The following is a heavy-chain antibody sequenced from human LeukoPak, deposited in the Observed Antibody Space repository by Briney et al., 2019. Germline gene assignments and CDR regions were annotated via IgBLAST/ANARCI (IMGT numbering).Heavy chain of an antibody. CDR3: ARGGWPSYFFDY. Sequence: SETLSLTCIVSGGSISSSIYYWAWVRQPPGKGLEWIGTVFYNGATQYSPSLRSRVTISIDTSTNQFSLKLTSVTAADTAVYFCARGGWPSYFFDYWGQGTLVTVSS. CDR1: GGSISSSIYY. J-gene: IGHJ4*02. CDR2: VFYNGAT. D-gene: IGHD3-9*01. V-gene: IGHV4-39*07.